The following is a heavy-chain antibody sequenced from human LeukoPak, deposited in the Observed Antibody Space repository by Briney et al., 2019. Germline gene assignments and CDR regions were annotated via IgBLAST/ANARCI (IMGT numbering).Heavy chain of an antibody. CDR2: ISAYNGNT. D-gene: IGHD3-22*01. CDR1: GYTFTSYG. Sequence: ASVKVSCKASGYTFTSYGISWVRQASGQGLEWMGWISAYNGNTNYAQKLQGRVTMITDTSTSTAYMELRSLRSDDTAVYYCARDRAYYYDSSGYPKGDYWGQGTLVTVSS. V-gene: IGHV1-18*01. CDR3: ARDRAYYYDSSGYPKGDY. J-gene: IGHJ4*02.